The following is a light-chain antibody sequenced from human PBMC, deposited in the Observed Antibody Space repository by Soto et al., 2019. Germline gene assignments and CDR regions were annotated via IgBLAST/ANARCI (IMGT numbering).Light chain of an antibody. J-gene: IGKJ1*01. CDR2: GAS. CDR3: QQYGSSDT. V-gene: IGKV3D-15*01. CDR1: QSVSSN. Sequence: MTQSTSTLPGSHATRLPLSVRAIQSVSSNLAWYQQKPGQAPRLLIYGASNGATGIPGRCGGGGGGTYFTLTSSRQEADDSAVYCYQQYGSSDTFGQGTKVEIK.